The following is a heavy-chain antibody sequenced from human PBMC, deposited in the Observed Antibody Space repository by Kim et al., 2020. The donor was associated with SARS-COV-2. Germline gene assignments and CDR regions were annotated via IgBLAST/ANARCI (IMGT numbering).Heavy chain of an antibody. V-gene: IGHV3-66*01. Sequence: GGSLRLSCAASGFTVSSNYMSWVRQAPGKGLEWVSVIYSGGSTYYADSVKGRFTISRDNSKNTLYLQMNSLRAEDTAVYYCARGGLWFGELLFSYYYYYGMDVWGQGTTVTVSS. D-gene: IGHD3-10*01. CDR2: IYSGGST. CDR1: GFTVSSNY. J-gene: IGHJ6*02. CDR3: ARGGLWFGELLFSYYYYYGMDV.